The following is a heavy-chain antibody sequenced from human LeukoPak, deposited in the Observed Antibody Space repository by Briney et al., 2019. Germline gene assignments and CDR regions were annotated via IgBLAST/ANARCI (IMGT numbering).Heavy chain of an antibody. Sequence: PSETLSLTCTVSGGSISSGGYYWSWIRQHPGKGLEWIGYIYYSGSTYYNPSLKSRVTISVDTSKNQFSLKPSSVTAADTAVYYCARSPPGYFDYWGQGTLVTVSS. J-gene: IGHJ4*02. V-gene: IGHV4-31*03. CDR3: ARSPPGYFDY. CDR1: GGSISSGGYY. CDR2: IYYSGST.